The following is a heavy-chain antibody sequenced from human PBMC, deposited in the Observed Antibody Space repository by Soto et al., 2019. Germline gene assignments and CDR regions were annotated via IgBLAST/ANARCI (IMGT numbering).Heavy chain of an antibody. J-gene: IGHJ4*02. V-gene: IGHV4-59*01. D-gene: IGHD3-22*01. Sequence: PSETLPLTCTVSGGSISSYYWSWIRQPPGKALEWIGYIYHSGSTNYNPSLKSRVTISVDTSKNQFSLKLSSVTAADTAVYYCARVDSSGYQPFDYWGQGTLVTVSS. CDR1: GGSISSYY. CDR2: IYHSGST. CDR3: ARVDSSGYQPFDY.